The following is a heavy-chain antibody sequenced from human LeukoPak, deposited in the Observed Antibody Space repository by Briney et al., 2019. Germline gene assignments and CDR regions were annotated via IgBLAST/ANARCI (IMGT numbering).Heavy chain of an antibody. V-gene: IGHV3-48*01. Sequence: GGSLRLSCAASGFTFSSYSMNWVRQAPVKGLEWVSYISSSSSTIYYADSVKGRFTISRDNAKNSLYLQMNSLRAEDTAVYYCARAMGGATIDYWGQGTLVTVSS. J-gene: IGHJ4*02. CDR1: GFTFSSYS. D-gene: IGHD1-26*01. CDR3: ARAMGGATIDY. CDR2: ISSSSSTI.